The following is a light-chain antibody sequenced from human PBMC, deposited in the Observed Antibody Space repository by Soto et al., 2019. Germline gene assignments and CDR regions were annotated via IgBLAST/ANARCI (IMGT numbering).Light chain of an antibody. J-gene: IGLJ2*01. CDR2: EGN. Sequence: QSVLTQPASVTGSPGQSITISCTGTSGDVDSHYVAWYQQHPNKAPKVLIYEGNNRPSGVSDRFSGSKSGNTASLTISGLQAEDEADYYCSSHTPNITLFGGGTKVTVL. CDR1: SGDVDSHY. CDR3: SSHTPNITL. V-gene: IGLV2-14*03.